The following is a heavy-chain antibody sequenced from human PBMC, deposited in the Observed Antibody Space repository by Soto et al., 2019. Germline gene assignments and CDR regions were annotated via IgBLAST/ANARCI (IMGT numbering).Heavy chain of an antibody. CDR3: ARVAATPLGQNGFDP. CDR2: IYHSGST. J-gene: IGHJ5*02. V-gene: IGHV4-30-2*01. D-gene: IGHD2-15*01. Sequence: PSETLSLTCAVSGGSISSGGYSWSWIRQPPGKGLEWIGYIYHSGSTYYNPSLKSRVTISVDRSKNQFSLKLSSVTAADTAVYYCARVAATPLGQNGFDPWGQGTLVTVSS. CDR1: GGSISSGGYS.